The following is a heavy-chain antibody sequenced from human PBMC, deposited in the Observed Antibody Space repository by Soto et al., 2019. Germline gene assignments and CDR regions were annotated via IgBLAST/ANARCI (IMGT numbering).Heavy chain of an antibody. Sequence: QITLKESGPTLVKPTQTLTLTCTFSGFSLSTTGVGVGWIRQPPGKALEWLALVYWDDDKRYSPSLKSRLTNTKDTSKNQVVLTMTNMDPVDTATYYCAHRLTHGVLDKWGQGTMVTVSS. CDR1: GFSLSTTGVG. J-gene: IGHJ3*02. CDR2: VYWDDDK. CDR3: AHRLTHGVLDK. D-gene: IGHD3-10*01. V-gene: IGHV2-5*02.